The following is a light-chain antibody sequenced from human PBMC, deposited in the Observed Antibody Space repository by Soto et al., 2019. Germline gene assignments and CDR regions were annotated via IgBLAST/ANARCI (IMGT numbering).Light chain of an antibody. CDR2: DVS. CDR1: SSDVGGYNY. J-gene: IGLJ1*01. Sequence: QSALTQPRSVSGSPGQSVTISCTGTSSDVGGYNYVSWYQQHPGKAPKLMIYDVSKRPSGVPDRFSGSKSGNTASLTISGLQAEDEADYYCCSEAGSYTYVFGTGTKLTVL. CDR3: CSEAGSYTYV. V-gene: IGLV2-11*01.